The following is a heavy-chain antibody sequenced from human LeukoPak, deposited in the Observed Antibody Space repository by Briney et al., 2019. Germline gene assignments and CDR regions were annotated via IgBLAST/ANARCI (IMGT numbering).Heavy chain of an antibody. D-gene: IGHD1-14*01. CDR1: GFTFSNYA. J-gene: IGHJ4*02. V-gene: IGHV3-64D*09. Sequence: PGWSLRLSCSASGFTFSNYAMYWVRQAPGKGLEYVSGISSNGGSKFYADSVKDRFTISRDNSKNTLYLQMSSLRADDTAVYYCVKITSVSGGDCWGQGTLLTVSS. CDR3: VKITSVSGGDC. CDR2: ISSNGGSK.